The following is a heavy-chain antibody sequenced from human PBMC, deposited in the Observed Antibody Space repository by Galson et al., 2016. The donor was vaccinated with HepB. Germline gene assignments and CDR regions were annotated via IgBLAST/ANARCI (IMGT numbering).Heavy chain of an antibody. Sequence: SVTVSCKASGYSFSSYGISWVRQAPGQGLVWLGWISTFNGSTKYAQTLQGRVTITADRSTSTAYMELSSLRSEDTAVYYCARALGYPVGSRGTSDYWGQGTLVTVSS. J-gene: IGHJ4*02. CDR1: GYSFSSYG. CDR2: ISTFNGST. V-gene: IGHV1-18*01. D-gene: IGHD6-13*01. CDR3: ARALGYPVGSRGTSDY.